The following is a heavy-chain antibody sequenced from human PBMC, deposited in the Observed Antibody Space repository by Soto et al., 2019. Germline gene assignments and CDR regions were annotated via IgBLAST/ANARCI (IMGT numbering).Heavy chain of an antibody. Sequence: QVQLVQSGAEVKKPGSSVKVSCKASGGSFSNFAFNWVRQAPGQGLEWMGGVIPVVGTANYSQKFQGRVTLTADESTSATYMELSSLRSEDTAVFYCATSITKLEITAGDYWCQGTLVTVSS. D-gene: IGHD1-20*01. V-gene: IGHV1-69*01. CDR2: VIPVVGTA. J-gene: IGHJ4*02. CDR3: ATSITKLEITAGDY. CDR1: GGSFSNFA.